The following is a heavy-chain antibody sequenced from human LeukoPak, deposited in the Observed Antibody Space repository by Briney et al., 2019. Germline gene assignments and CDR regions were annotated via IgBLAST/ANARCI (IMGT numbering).Heavy chain of an antibody. Sequence: ASVNVSCKASGGTFSSYAISWVRQAPGQGLEWMGGIIPIFGTANYAQKFQGRVTITADESTSTAYMELSSLRSEDTAVYYCARARGIADAFDIWGQGTMVTVSS. CDR2: IIPIFGTA. D-gene: IGHD6-13*01. V-gene: IGHV1-69*13. CDR1: GGTFSSYA. J-gene: IGHJ3*02. CDR3: ARARGIADAFDI.